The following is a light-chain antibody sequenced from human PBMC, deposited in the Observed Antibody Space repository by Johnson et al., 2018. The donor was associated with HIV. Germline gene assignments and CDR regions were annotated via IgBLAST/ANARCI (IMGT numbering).Light chain of an antibody. Sequence: QSMLTQPPSVSAAPGQKVTISCSGSSSNIGNNYVSWYQQLPGTAPKLLIYDNNKRPSGIPDRFSGSKSGTSATLGITGLQTGDEADYYCGTWDSSLSAHHGFRTGTKLTVL. V-gene: IGLV1-51*01. CDR3: GTWDSSLSAHHG. J-gene: IGLJ1*01. CDR2: DNN. CDR1: SSNIGNNY.